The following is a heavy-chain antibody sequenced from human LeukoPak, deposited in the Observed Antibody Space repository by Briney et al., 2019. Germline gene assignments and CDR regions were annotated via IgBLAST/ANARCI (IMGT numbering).Heavy chain of an antibody. CDR1: GLTLIIDG. CDR2: IWYDGSNK. Sequence: SLRLSWSAVGLTLIIDGMGWARHPASNGLDWVAVIWYDGSNKYHAHSVKGRFTISRDNSKNTLYLKINSLRAEETAVYYSVRDGSRLTAPFDYWGQGTLVTVSS. D-gene: IGHD2-21*02. V-gene: IGHV3-33*01. J-gene: IGHJ4*02. CDR3: VRDGSRLTAPFDY.